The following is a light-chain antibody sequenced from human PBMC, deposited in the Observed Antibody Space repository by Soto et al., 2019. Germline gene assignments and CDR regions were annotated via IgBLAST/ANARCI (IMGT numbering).Light chain of an antibody. CDR2: TNN. J-gene: IGLJ2*01. V-gene: IGLV1-44*01. Sequence: QSVLTQPPSASGTPGQRVTISCSGGSSNIGRNPVNWYLQLPGTAPKLLIYTNNQRPSGVPDRVSASKSGTSASLTISGLQSEDEAEYYCATWDDILYGMVFGGGTKLTVL. CDR1: SSNIGRNP. CDR3: ATWDDILYGMV.